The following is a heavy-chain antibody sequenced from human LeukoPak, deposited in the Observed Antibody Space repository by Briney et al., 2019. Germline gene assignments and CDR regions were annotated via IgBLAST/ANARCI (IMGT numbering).Heavy chain of an antibody. CDR1: GGSISSSSYY. CDR2: IYYSGST. Sequence: PSETLSLTCTVSGGSISSSSYYWGWIRQPPGKGLEWIGSIYYSGSTYYNPSLKSRVTISVDTSKNQFSLKLSSVTAADTAVYYCARRSTSSSSSEDYWGQGTLVTVSS. J-gene: IGHJ4*02. D-gene: IGHD6-6*01. V-gene: IGHV4-39*01. CDR3: ARRSTSSSSSEDY.